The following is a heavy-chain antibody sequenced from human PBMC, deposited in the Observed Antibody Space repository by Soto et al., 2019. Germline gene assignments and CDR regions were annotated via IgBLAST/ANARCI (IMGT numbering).Heavy chain of an antibody. D-gene: IGHD3-10*01. V-gene: IGHV1-69*12. J-gene: IGHJ6*02. Sequence: QVQLVQSGAEVKKPGSSVKVSCKASGGTFSSYAISWVRQAPGQGLEWMGGIIPIFGTANYAQKFQGRVTITADESTSTAYMELSSLSSEDTAVYYCARAFRRSSYMAYYYGMDVWGQGTTVTVSS. CDR1: GGTFSSYA. CDR2: IIPIFGTA. CDR3: ARAFRRSSYMAYYYGMDV.